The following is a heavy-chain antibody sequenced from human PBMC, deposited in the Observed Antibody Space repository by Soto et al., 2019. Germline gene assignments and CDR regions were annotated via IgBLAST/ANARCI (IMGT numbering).Heavy chain of an antibody. CDR2: IYYSGST. J-gene: IGHJ4*02. CDR3: ARDALTAGGNSAY. V-gene: IGHV4-31*03. Sequence: QVQLQESGPGLVKPSQTLSLTCTVSGDSISSGGYYWSWIRQHPGKGLEWIGCIYYSGSTYYNPFLQSRVTISGDTSKNQFSLKLDSLTAADTAVYYCARDALTAGGNSAYWGQGIMVTVSS. CDR1: GDSISSGGYY. D-gene: IGHD2-21*02.